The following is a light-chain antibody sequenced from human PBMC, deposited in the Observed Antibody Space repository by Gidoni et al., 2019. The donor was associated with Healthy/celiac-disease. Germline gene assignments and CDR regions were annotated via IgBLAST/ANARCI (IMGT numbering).Light chain of an antibody. Sequence: DLQMTQSPSTLSASVGGRVTITCRASQSISSWLAWYQQKPGKAPKLLIYKASSLESGVPSRFSGIGSWTEFTLTISSLQPDDFATYSCQQYNSYPCSFGQXTKLEIK. V-gene: IGKV1-5*03. CDR1: QSISSW. J-gene: IGKJ2*04. CDR2: KAS. CDR3: QQYNSYPCS.